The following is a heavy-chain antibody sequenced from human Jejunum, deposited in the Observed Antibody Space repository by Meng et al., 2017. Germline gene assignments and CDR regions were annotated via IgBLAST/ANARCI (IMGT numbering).Heavy chain of an antibody. J-gene: IGHJ4*02. CDR3: ARAIRERYFDS. V-gene: IGHV4-38-2*02. Sequence: DSGPVLGKPSWPLSLTFTVSGFPPPAPFYWTWIRQAPGKGLEWIGEVWPSGATYYNPSLSSRITISIDTSNNQFSLEVAFLTAADTAVYYCARAIRERYFDSWGQGTLVTVSS. CDR2: VWPSGAT. CDR1: GFPPPAPFY. D-gene: IGHD1-14*01.